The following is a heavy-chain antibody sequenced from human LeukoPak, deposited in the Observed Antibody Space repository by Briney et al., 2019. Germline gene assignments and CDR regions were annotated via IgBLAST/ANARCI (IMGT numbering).Heavy chain of an antibody. J-gene: IGHJ4*02. CDR3: AKDRSLWFGELQN. D-gene: IGHD3-10*01. CDR1: GFTFSSYA. V-gene: IGHV3-23*01. Sequence: GGSLRLSCAASGFTFSSYAMSWVRQAPGKGLEWVSGIHGSGGSTYYADSVKGRFTISRDNSKNTVYLEMNSLRAEDTARYYCAKDRSLWFGELQNWGQGTLVTVSS. CDR2: IHGSGGST.